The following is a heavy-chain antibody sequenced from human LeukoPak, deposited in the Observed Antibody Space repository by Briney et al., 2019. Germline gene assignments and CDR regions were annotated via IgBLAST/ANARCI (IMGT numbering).Heavy chain of an antibody. J-gene: IGHJ3*02. Sequence: GGSLRLSCAASGFTFDDYAMHWVRHAPGKGLEWVSGISWNSGSIGYADSVKGRFTISRDNAKNSLYLQMNSLGAEDTALYYCAKDTPYGDYAFDIWGQGTMVTVSS. CDR2: ISWNSGSI. CDR1: GFTFDDYA. CDR3: AKDTPYGDYAFDI. D-gene: IGHD4-17*01. V-gene: IGHV3-9*01.